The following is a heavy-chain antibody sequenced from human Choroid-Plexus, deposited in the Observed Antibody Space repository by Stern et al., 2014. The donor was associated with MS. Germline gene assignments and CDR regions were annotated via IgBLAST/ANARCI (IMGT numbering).Heavy chain of an antibody. V-gene: IGHV3-30*18. Sequence: VQLVESGGGVVQPGRPLRLSCVASGFTLGSCAMHWVRQAPGKGLEWGAGVSYDGSNKYYADSVKGRFTISRDNSQNTLYMQMSSLRPEDTAVYYCAKDRQYLTYFFDHWGQGSRVTGSS. CDR2: VSYDGSNK. CDR3: AKDRQYLTYFFDH. J-gene: IGHJ5*02. D-gene: IGHD2/OR15-2a*01. CDR1: GFTLGSCA.